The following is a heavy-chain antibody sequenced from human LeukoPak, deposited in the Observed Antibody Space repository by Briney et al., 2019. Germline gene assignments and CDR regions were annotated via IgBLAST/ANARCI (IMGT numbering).Heavy chain of an antibody. CDR3: ARDPTDYYYYYGIDV. Sequence: PGGSLRLSCAASGFTFSDYYMNWIRQAPGKRLEWVSYISTSGSTMYYADSVKGRFTVSRDNAKNSLYLQMNSLRAEDTAVYYCARDPTDYYYYYGIDVWGQGTTVTVSS. J-gene: IGHJ6*02. CDR2: ISTSGSTM. V-gene: IGHV3-11*01. CDR1: GFTFSDYY.